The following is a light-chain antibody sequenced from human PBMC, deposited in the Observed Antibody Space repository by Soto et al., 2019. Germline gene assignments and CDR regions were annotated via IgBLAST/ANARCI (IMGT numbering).Light chain of an antibody. J-gene: IGLJ2*01. CDR3: SSYTSRNTVV. CDR1: NSDVGSYNR. CDR2: EVS. V-gene: IGLV2-18*02. Sequence: QSALTQPPSVSGSPGQSVTISCTGTNSDVGSYNRVSWYQQPPGTAPRLMIYEVSNRPSGVPDRFSGSKSGNTASLTISGLQAEDEADYYCSSYTSRNTVVFGGGTKLTVL.